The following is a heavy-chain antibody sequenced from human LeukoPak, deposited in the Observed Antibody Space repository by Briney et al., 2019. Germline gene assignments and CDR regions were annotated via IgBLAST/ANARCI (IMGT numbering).Heavy chain of an antibody. CDR3: ARGPRRAYSSSSGVDY. D-gene: IGHD6-6*01. CDR1: GGSFSGYY. Sequence: SETLSLTCAVNGGSFSGYYWSWIRQPPGKGLEWIGEINHSGSTNYNPPLKSRVTISVDTSKNQFSLKLSSVTAADTAVYYCARGPRRAYSSSSGVDYWGQGTLVTVSS. J-gene: IGHJ4*02. V-gene: IGHV4-34*01. CDR2: INHSGST.